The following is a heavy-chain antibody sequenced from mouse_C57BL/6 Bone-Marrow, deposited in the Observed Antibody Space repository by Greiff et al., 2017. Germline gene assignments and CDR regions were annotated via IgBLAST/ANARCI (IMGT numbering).Heavy chain of an antibody. D-gene: IGHD2-2*01. Sequence: VQLQQPGAELVMPGASVKLSCKASGYTFTSYWMHWVKQRPGQGLEWIGEIDPSDSYTNYNQKFKGKSTLTVDKSSSTAYMQLSSLTSEDSAVYYCARKGGPMVTTGSSWFAYWGQGTLVTVSA. CDR3: ARKGGPMVTTGSSWFAY. CDR2: IDPSDSYT. CDR1: GYTFTSYW. J-gene: IGHJ3*01. V-gene: IGHV1-69*01.